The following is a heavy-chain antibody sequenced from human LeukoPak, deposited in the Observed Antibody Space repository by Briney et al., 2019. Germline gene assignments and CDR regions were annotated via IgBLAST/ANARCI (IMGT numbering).Heavy chain of an antibody. Sequence: GGSLRLSCAASGFPFSDHSMNWVRQAPGKGLEWISYIGISSGNTKYADSVKGRFTISGDNAKNSLHLQMNSLRVEDTAVYYCARDHRYAFDNSGQGILVTVSS. V-gene: IGHV3-48*04. D-gene: IGHD5-12*01. J-gene: IGHJ4*02. CDR1: GFPFSDHS. CDR3: ARDHRYAFDN. CDR2: IGISSGNT.